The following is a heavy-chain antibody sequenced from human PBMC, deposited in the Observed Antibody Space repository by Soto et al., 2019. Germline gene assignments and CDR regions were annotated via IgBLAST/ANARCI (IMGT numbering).Heavy chain of an antibody. CDR2: IDYSGNT. Sequence: SETLALTCTVSGGSISNYYWNWIRQTPGKGLEWIGYIDYSGNTNYNPSLKSRVTISVDTSKNQVSLNVSSVTAADSVVYYCRGARPSLQEFDYWGQGTLVTVSS. D-gene: IGHD4-4*01. J-gene: IGHJ4*02. CDR1: GGSISNYY. V-gene: IGHV4-59*01. CDR3: RGARPSLQEFDY.